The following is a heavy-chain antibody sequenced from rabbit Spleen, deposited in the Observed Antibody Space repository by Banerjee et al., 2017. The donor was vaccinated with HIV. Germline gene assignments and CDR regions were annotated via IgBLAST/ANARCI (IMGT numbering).Heavy chain of an antibody. CDR1: GFSFIAGYY. Sequence: QSLEESGGDLVKPGASLTLTCTASGFSFIAGYYMCWVRQAPGKGLEWIACIHGGSRNNIYYASWAKGRFTISKTSSTTVTLQMTSLTVADTATYLCARSHGGVGYGGDLWGPGTLVTVS. D-gene: IGHD6-1*01. CDR3: ARSHGGVGYGGDL. V-gene: IGHV1S40*01. CDR2: IHGGSRNNI. J-gene: IGHJ4*01.